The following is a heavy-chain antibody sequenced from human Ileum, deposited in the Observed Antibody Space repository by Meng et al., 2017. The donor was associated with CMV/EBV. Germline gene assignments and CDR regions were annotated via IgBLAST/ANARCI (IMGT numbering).Heavy chain of an antibody. CDR2: ISTYNGRT. Sequence: ASVKVSCKASGYTFISYGISWVRQAPGQGLEWMGWISTYNGRTNYAQKVQGRVTMTTDTSTRTAYVELTSLTSDGTAVYYCARGLARDWNDVGYFDSWGQGTLVTVSS. D-gene: IGHD1-1*01. CDR3: ARGLARDWNDVGYFDS. CDR1: GYTFISYG. V-gene: IGHV1-18*01. J-gene: IGHJ4*02.